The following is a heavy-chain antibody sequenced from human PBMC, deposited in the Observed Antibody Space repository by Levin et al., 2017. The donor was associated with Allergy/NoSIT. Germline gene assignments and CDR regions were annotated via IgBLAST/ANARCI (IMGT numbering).Heavy chain of an antibody. V-gene: IGHV1-2*02. CDR1: GYTFTGYY. D-gene: IGHD4-17*01. J-gene: IGHJ4*02. CDR3: ARVGDYGDYEVY. CDR2: INPNSGGT. Sequence: GESLKISCKASGYTFTGYYMHWVRQAPGQGLEWMGWINPNSGGTNYAQKFQGRVTMTRDTSISTAYMELSRLRSDDTAVYYCARVGDYGDYEVYWGQGTLVTVSS.